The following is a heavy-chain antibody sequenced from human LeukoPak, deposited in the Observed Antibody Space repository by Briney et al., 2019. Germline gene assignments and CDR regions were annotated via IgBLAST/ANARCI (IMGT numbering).Heavy chain of an antibody. V-gene: IGHV4-34*01. J-gene: IGHJ6*04. Sequence: SETLSLTCAVYGGSFSGYYWGWIRQPPGKGLEWIGEINHSGSTNYNPSLKSRVTISVDTSKNQFSLELSSVTAADTAVYYCARGLRRGSGKKAYYYYGMDVWGKGTTVTVSS. D-gene: IGHD3-10*01. CDR1: GGSFSGYY. CDR3: ARGLRRGSGKKAYYYYGMDV. CDR2: INHSGST.